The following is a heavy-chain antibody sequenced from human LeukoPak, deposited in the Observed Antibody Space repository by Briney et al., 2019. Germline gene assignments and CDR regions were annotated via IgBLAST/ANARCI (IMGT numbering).Heavy chain of an antibody. V-gene: IGHV3-74*01. Sequence: GGSLRLSCAASGLAFSAYKMHWVRQAPRKGLVWVSRISTDGYTTDYADFVQGRFTASRDNTKNTWSLEMNSLRAEDTAVYYCTTVHFGYFDYWGQGTLVTVSS. CDR1: GLAFSAYK. CDR2: ISTDGYTT. D-gene: IGHD3-3*01. J-gene: IGHJ4*02. CDR3: TTVHFGYFDY.